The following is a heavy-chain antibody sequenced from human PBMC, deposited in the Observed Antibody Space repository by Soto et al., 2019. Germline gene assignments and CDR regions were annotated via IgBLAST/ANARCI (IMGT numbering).Heavy chain of an antibody. CDR1: GFTFSSYS. V-gene: IGHV3-21*01. J-gene: IGHJ4*01. Sequence: EVQLVESGGGLVKPGGSLRLSCAASGFTFSSYSMNWVRQAPGKGLEWVSSISSSSSYIYYADSVKGRFTISRDNAKNSLYLQMNSLRAEDTAVYYCASGAYYYDSSGYYYYWGHGTLVTVSS. CDR2: ISSSSSYI. CDR3: ASGAYYYDSSGYYYY. D-gene: IGHD3-22*01.